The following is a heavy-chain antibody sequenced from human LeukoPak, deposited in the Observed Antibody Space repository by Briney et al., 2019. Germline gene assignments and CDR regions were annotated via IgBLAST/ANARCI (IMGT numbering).Heavy chain of an antibody. CDR3: ARGGVLLEVRATINNWFDS. J-gene: IGHJ5*01. D-gene: IGHD1-1*01. CDR1: GGSFSQYY. V-gene: IGHV4-34*01. Sequence: SETLSLTCPVYGGSFSQYYCNWIRQPQAKGLEWIGVINHSGKTNYNPALKSRVSLSVDTSKNQFSLKLTSVTAADTGVYYCARGGVLLEVRATINNWFDSWGQGSLVTVSS. CDR2: INHSGKT.